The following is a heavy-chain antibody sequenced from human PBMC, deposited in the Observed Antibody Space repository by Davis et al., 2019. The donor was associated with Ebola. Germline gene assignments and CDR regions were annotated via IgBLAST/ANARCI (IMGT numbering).Heavy chain of an antibody. V-gene: IGHV4-34*01. D-gene: IGHD3-10*01. CDR2: SNPSGST. Sequence: PSETLSLTCAVYGGSFSGYYWSWIRQSPGKGLEWIGESNPSGSTNYTPSLKSRVTISVDTSKNQFSLKLSSVTAADTALYYCARGRAYMVRRAAVLDYWGQGTLVSVST. J-gene: IGHJ4*02. CDR1: GGSFSGYY. CDR3: ARGRAYMVRRAAVLDY.